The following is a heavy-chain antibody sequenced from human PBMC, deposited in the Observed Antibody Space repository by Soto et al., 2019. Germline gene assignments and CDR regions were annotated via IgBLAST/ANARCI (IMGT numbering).Heavy chain of an antibody. D-gene: IGHD3-16*01. Sequence: PGGSLRLSCLTSGFTFSSSAMTWVRQAPGKGLDWVSAITEGGDGTFYADSVKGRFTISRDNSKNTLFLQMNSLTIEDTALYYCATSIGALNEYWGQGILVTVSS. CDR2: ITEGGDGT. CDR3: ATSIGALNEY. J-gene: IGHJ4*02. V-gene: IGHV3-23*01. CDR1: GFTFSSSA.